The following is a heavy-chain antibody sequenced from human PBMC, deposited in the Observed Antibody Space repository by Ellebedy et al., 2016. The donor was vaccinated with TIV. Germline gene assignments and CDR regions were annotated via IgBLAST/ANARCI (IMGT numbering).Heavy chain of an antibody. J-gene: IGHJ3*02. CDR2: INPSGGST. Sequence: ASVKVSCKASGYTFTSYYMHWVRQAPGQGLEWMGIINPSGGSTSYAQKFQGRVTMTRDTSTSTVYMELSSLRSEDTAVYYCARGCSSSDLPCRAFDIWGQGIMVTVSS. V-gene: IGHV1-46*01. D-gene: IGHD6-6*01. CDR1: GYTFTSYY. CDR3: ARGCSSSDLPCRAFDI.